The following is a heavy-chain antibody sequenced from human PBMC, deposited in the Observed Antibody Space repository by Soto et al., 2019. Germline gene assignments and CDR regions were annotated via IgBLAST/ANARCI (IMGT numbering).Heavy chain of an antibody. CDR3: ARVGLGAFDAFDV. J-gene: IGHJ3*01. D-gene: IGHD1-26*01. CDR2: INSDGSSR. Sequence: GGSLRLSCAASGFTFSGYWMHWVRQVPGKGLVWVSRINSDGSSRSYADSVKGRFTISRDNAKNTLHLQMNSLRAEDTAVYYCARVGLGAFDAFDVWGQGTLVTV. V-gene: IGHV3-74*01. CDR1: GFTFSGYW.